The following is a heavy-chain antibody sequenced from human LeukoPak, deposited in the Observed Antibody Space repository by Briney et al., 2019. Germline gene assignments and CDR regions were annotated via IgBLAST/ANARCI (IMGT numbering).Heavy chain of an antibody. D-gene: IGHD2-15*01. V-gene: IGHV3-33*01. Sequence: GALRLSCAASGFTFSSYGRYWVRQAPGKGLGWGAVIWYDGSNKYYADSGKGRLTIARDNSKNSLYLQTDSLIATDMAVYYCARGATTAYCSGGSCYSVPRFDLWGQGTLVTVSS. CDR2: IWYDGSNK. CDR3: ARGATTAYCSGGSCYSVPRFDL. J-gene: IGHJ5*02. CDR1: GFTFSSYG.